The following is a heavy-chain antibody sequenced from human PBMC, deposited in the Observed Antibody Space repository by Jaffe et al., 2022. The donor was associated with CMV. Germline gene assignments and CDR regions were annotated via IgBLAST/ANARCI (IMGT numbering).Heavy chain of an antibody. V-gene: IGHV4-59*01. D-gene: IGHD3-22*01. Sequence: QVQLQESGPGLVKPSETLSLTCTVSGGSISSYYWSWIRQPPGKGLEWIGYIYYSGSTNYNPSLKSRVTISVDTSKNQFSLKLSSVTAADTAVYYCARGKTYYYDSSGYRGYYYYYYMDVWGKGTTVTVSS. CDR1: GGSISSYY. J-gene: IGHJ6*03. CDR3: ARGKTYYYDSSGYRGYYYYYYMDV. CDR2: IYYSGST.